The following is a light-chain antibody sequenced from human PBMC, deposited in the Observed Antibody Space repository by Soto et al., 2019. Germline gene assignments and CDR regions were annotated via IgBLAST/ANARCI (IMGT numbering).Light chain of an antibody. Sequence: QSVLTQPPSASATPGQRVTISCSGSSSNIGSNTVNWYQQLPGMAPKVLIYSNNQRPSGVPDRFSGSKSGTSASLAISGLQSEDEADYYCAASDDSLKGLLFGGGTKLTVL. V-gene: IGLV1-44*01. CDR1: SSNIGSNT. J-gene: IGLJ2*01. CDR3: AASDDSLKGLL. CDR2: SNN.